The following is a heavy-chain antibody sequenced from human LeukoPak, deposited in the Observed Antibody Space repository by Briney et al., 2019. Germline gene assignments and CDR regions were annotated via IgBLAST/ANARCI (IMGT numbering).Heavy chain of an antibody. D-gene: IGHD1-26*01. V-gene: IGHV3-43D*03. Sequence: RSGGSLRLSCAASGFTFDDYAMHWVCQAPGKGLEWVSLISWDGGSTYYADSVKGRFTISRDDRKNSLYLQMNSLRAEDTALYYCAKDGGSYYSYMDVWGKGTTVTVSS. CDR2: ISWDGGST. J-gene: IGHJ6*03. CDR1: GFTFDDYA. CDR3: AKDGGSYYSYMDV.